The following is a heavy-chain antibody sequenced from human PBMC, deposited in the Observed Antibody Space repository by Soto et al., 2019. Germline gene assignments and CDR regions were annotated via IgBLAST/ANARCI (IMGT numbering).Heavy chain of an antibody. V-gene: IGHV4-4*02. D-gene: IGHD1-26*01. CDR1: SDYIDSSDW. CDR3: ARDTKTASGQWYFDL. J-gene: IGHJ2*01. CDR2: ISHGGNT. Sequence: QAQLQESGPGLVKPSETLSLTCTVFSDYIDSSDWWNWVRQSPGRGLEWIGEISHGGNTNYNPSLMSRVTMSVDMSKNQFSLSVNSVTAADTAVYYCARDTKTASGQWYFDLWGRGTLVTVSS.